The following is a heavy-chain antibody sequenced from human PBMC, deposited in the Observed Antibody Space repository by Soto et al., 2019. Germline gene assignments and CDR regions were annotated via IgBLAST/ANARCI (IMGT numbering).Heavy chain of an antibody. J-gene: IGHJ5*01. Sequence: PSETLSLTCNVSGGSINSYYWSWIRQPAGKGLEWIGRISSGGSAIYNPSLKSRVTISVDTSKNQFSLRLTSVTAADTAVYFCARDAYPNWFDFWGPGTLVTVSS. D-gene: IGHD2-8*01. V-gene: IGHV4-4*07. CDR1: GGSINSYY. CDR3: ARDAYPNWFDF. CDR2: ISSGGSA.